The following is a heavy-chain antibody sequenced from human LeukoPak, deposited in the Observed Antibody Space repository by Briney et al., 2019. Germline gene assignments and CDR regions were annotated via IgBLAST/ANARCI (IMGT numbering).Heavy chain of an antibody. Sequence: GESLQISCQGSGYSFTSYWIGWVRQMPGKGLEWMGIIYPGDSDTRYSPSFQGQVTISADKSISTAYLQWSSLKASDTAMYYCARRSAPALLDYWGQGTLVTVSS. D-gene: IGHD2-2*01. V-gene: IGHV5-51*01. CDR3: ARRSAPALLDY. CDR1: GYSFTSYW. J-gene: IGHJ4*02. CDR2: IYPGDSDT.